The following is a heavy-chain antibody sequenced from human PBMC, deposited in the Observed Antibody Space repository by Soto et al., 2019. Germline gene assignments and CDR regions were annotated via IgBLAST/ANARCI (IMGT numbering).Heavy chain of an antibody. V-gene: IGHV4-59*08. CDR3: ARQIRIAAAGTGGYYYMDV. D-gene: IGHD6-13*01. CDR2: IYYSGST. CDR1: GGSISSYY. Sequence: SETLSLTCTVSGGSISSYYWSWIRQPPGKGLEWIGYIYYSGSTNYNPSLKSRVTISVDTSKNQFSLKLSSVTAADTAVYYCARQIRIAAAGTGGYYYMDVWGKGTTVTVSS. J-gene: IGHJ6*03.